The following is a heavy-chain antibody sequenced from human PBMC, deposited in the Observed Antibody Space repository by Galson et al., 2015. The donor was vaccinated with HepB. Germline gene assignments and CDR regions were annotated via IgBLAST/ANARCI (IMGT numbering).Heavy chain of an antibody. Sequence: SVKVSCKASGGPFITYGFTWVRQAPGQGLEWMGRIIPIFGTINYEQKFQGRVAITADKSTNTAYLELRRLKPDDTAIYFCARGETSGWYADAFDTWGQGTMVT. CDR3: ARGETSGWYADAFDT. D-gene: IGHD6-19*01. J-gene: IGHJ3*02. CDR2: IIPIFGTI. V-gene: IGHV1-69*06. CDR1: GGPFITYG.